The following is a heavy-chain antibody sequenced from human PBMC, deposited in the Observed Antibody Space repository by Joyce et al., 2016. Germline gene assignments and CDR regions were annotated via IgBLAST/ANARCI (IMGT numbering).Heavy chain of an antibody. V-gene: IGHV3-74*01. J-gene: IGHJ4*02. D-gene: IGHD3-16*01. CDR2: ILGDGSGT. CDR1: FSSRW. CDR3: ARDYYGRIDY. Sequence: FSSRWMHWVRQVPGKGLEWVSRILGDGSGTTYADSVKGRLTISRDNAKNTLYLQMNSLRAEDTAVYYCARDYYGRIDYWGQGTVVTVSS.